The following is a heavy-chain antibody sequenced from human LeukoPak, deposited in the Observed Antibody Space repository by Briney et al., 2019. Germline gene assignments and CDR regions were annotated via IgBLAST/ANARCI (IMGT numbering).Heavy chain of an antibody. CDR2: INPNSGGT. CDR3: ARTRVFGRYFDWSDDAFDI. CDR1: GYTFTGYY. J-gene: IGHJ3*02. Sequence: ASVKVSCTASGYTFTGYYMHWVRQAPGQGLEWMGRINPNSGGTNYAQKFQGRVTMTTDTSISTAYMELSRLRSDDTAVYYCARTRVFGRYFDWSDDAFDIWGQGTMVTVSS. V-gene: IGHV1-2*06. D-gene: IGHD3-9*01.